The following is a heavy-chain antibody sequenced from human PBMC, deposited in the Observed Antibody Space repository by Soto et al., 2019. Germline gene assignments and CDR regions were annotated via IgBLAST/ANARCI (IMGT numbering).Heavy chain of an antibody. CDR1: GSSLTSYW. CDR3: ARRSSGSNWFDP. D-gene: IGHD6-19*01. Sequence: GESLKISCKGSGSSLTSYWIGWVRQMPGKGLEWMGIIYPGDSDTRHSPSFQGQVTISADKSISTAYLQWSSLKASDTAIYYGARRSSGSNWFDPWGQGTLVTVSS. J-gene: IGHJ5*02. V-gene: IGHV5-51*01. CDR2: IYPGDSDT.